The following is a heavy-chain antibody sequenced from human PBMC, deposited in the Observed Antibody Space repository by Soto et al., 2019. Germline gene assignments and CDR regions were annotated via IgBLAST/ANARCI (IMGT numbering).Heavy chain of an antibody. CDR1: GFTFKNYA. V-gene: IGHV3-23*01. CDR2: TSGGDGST. Sequence: PGGSLRLSCAASGFTFKNYAMCWVRQAPGKGLEWVSSTSGGDGSTYYADPVKGRFTISRDNSKSTLYLQMNTLGAEDTAVYYCARCGLVVQTAQNFFGPWGQGTLVTVSS. CDR3: ARCGLVVQTAQNFFGP. D-gene: IGHD2-2*01. J-gene: IGHJ5*02.